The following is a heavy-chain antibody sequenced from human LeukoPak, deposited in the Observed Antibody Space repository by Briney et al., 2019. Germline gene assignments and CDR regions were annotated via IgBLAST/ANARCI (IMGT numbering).Heavy chain of an antibody. CDR2: INPNSGGT. CDR1: GYTFTGYY. V-gene: IGHV1-2*04. D-gene: IGHD3-10*01. CDR3: ARTPRLWFGELLL. J-gene: IGHJ4*02. Sequence: ASVKVSCKASGYTFTGYYIHWVRQAPGQGLEWMGWINPNSGGTNYAQKFQDWVTMTRDTSISTAYMELSRLRSEDTAVYYCARTPRLWFGELLLWGQGTLVTVSS.